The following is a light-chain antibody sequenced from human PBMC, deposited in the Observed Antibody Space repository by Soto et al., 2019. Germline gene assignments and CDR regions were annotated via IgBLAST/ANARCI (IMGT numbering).Light chain of an antibody. V-gene: IGKV3-15*01. CDR2: DAS. J-gene: IGKJ1*01. CDR3: QQYNKWPPGT. CDR1: QSVNSN. Sequence: EIVMTQSPATLSVSPGEGATLSCRASQSVNSNLAWYQQKPGQAPRLLIYDASTRATGNPGRFSGSGSGTEFTLIISSLQSEDFAIYYCQQYNKWPPGTFGQGTKVEIK.